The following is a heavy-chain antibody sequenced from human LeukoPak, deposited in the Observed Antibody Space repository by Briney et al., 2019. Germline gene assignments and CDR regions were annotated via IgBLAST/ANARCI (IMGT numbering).Heavy chain of an antibody. V-gene: IGHV4-34*01. D-gene: IGHD6-6*01. Sequence: PSETLSLTCAVYGGSFSHYYWSWIRQSPGKGLEWIGEINHGGNTNYNPSLKGRVTISVDPSKIHFSLRLTSVTAADTAVYYCAREVAAPSWFDPWGQGTLVTVSS. CDR2: INHGGNT. CDR1: GGSFSHYY. J-gene: IGHJ5*02. CDR3: AREVAAPSWFDP.